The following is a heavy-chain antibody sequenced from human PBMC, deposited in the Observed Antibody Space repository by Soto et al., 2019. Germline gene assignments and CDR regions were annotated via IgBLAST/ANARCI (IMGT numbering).Heavy chain of an antibody. CDR2: VHTGHGAT. CDR1: GYILSYYT. D-gene: IGHD3-16*02. J-gene: IGHJ4*02. CDR3: ARGHGGGSYRIDY. Sequence: ASVKVSCKPSGYILSYYTIHWVRQAPGQRLEWMGWVHTGHGATRYSQRLQDRITITRDTSASTASVELSSLTSEDTAVYYCARGHGGGSYRIDYWGQGTLVTVSS. V-gene: IGHV1-3*04.